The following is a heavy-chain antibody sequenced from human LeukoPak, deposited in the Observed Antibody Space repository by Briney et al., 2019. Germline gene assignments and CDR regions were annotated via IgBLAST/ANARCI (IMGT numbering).Heavy chain of an antibody. CDR1: GYSISSDYY. J-gene: IGHJ3*02. Sequence: SETLSLTCTVSGYSISSDYYWGWIRQPPGRGLEWIGTIYHSGSTYYNPSLKSRVSISVDTSKNQFSLKLSSVTAADTAVYYCAKSLYSGSGRARDDDAFDIWGQGTRVTVSS. V-gene: IGHV4-38-2*02. CDR2: IYHSGST. CDR3: AKSLYSGSGRARDDDAFDI. D-gene: IGHD3-10*01.